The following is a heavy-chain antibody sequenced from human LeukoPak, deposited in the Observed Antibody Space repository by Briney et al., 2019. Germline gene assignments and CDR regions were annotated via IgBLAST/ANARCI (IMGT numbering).Heavy chain of an antibody. CDR3: TTRRWIPNYFDY. D-gene: IGHD2-2*03. J-gene: IGHJ4*02. CDR1: GFTFSNAW. Sequence: TTGGSLRLSRAASGFTFSNAWMSWVRQAPGKGLEWVGRIKSKTDGGTTDYAAPVKGRFTISRDDSKNTLYLQMNSLKTEDTAVYYCTTRRWIPNYFDYWGQGTLVTVSS. V-gene: IGHV3-15*01. CDR2: IKSKTDGGTT.